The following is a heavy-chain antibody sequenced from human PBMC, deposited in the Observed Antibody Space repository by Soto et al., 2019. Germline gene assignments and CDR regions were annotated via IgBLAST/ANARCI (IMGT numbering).Heavy chain of an antibody. CDR3: ARGVGSSPPRY. CDR2: IYDSGSP. Sequence: QVQLQESGPGQVKPSETLSLTCTISGGSISVYYWSWIRQPPGQALEWIGYIYDSGSPYYNPSLRSRVIISAVTSNNQISLKLTSATAADTAVYYCARGVGSSPPRYWGRGTLVTVSS. V-gene: IGHV4-59*01. CDR1: GGSISVYY. J-gene: IGHJ4*02. D-gene: IGHD1-26*01.